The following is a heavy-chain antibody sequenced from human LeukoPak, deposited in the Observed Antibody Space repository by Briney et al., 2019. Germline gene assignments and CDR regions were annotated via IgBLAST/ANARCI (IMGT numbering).Heavy chain of an antibody. D-gene: IGHD3-10*01. V-gene: IGHV3-53*01. J-gene: IGHJ3*02. CDR3: ARESGFGELFPFVFDI. CDR2: IYSGGNT. CDR1: GSTSSKNS. Sequence: GGSLSPSCPPPGSTSSKNSMTWVGQAPGKGREWASVIYSGGNTYYADSVRGRFTISRDNSRNTVYLYMNSLRADDTAVYYCARESGFGELFPFVFDIWGQGTMVTVSS.